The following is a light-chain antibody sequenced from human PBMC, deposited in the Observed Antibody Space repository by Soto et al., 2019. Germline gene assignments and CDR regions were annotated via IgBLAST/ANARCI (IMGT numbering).Light chain of an antibody. CDR1: QSVSSS. CDR2: GAS. V-gene: IGKV3-15*01. Sequence: EIVMTQSPATLSVSPGERVTLSCRASQSVSSSLAWYQQKPGQSPRLLIYGASTRATGIPARFSASGSGTDFTLTISSLQSEDFAVYYCQQYTNWLTFGGGTKVETK. CDR3: QQYTNWLT. J-gene: IGKJ4*01.